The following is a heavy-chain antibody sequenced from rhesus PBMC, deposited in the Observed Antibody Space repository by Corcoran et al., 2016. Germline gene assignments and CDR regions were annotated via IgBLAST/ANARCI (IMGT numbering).Heavy chain of an antibody. CDR2: IYGSSTST. CDR1: GGSISDSYR. CDR3: ARDRRWYYNIWTGENYFDY. D-gene: IGHD3-3*01. V-gene: IGHV4S10*01. J-gene: IGHJ4*01. Sequence: QVQLQESGPGVVKPSETLSLTCAVSGGSISDSYRWSWIRQPPGKGLGWIGYIYGSSTSTNYNPSLKSLVTISKDTSKNQFSLKLSSVTAADTAVYYCARDRRWYYNIWTGENYFDYWGQGVLVTVSS.